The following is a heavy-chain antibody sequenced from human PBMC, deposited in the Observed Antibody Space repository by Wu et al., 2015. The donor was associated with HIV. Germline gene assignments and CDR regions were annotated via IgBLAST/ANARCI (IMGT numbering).Heavy chain of an antibody. J-gene: IGHJ3*02. Sequence: QVQLVQSGTEVKKPGASVKVSCKASGYSFTSYYMNWVRQAPGQGLEWMGIINPSGGGTDYAQKFQGRVTMTRDRSTSTVCMELSSLRSEDTAVYYCARDSGYGSGKMAAFDIWGQGTMVTVSS. CDR1: GYSFTSYY. CDR2: INPSGGGT. CDR3: ARDSGYGSGKMAAFDI. D-gene: IGHD3-10*01. V-gene: IGHV1-46*01.